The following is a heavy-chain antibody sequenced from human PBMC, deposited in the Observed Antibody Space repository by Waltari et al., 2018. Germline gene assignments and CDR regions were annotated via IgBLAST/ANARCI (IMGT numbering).Heavy chain of an antibody. D-gene: IGHD6-13*01. J-gene: IGHJ4*02. CDR2: LYSDGTT. CDR3: AESRAAAGLDS. V-gene: IGHV3-23*03. CDR1: GVTFSSYA. Sequence: EVQLLESGGGLVQPGGSLRLSCSGVTFSSYAMSWVRQAPGMGLELVSVLYSDGTTHYVDAVEGRFTISRDHSDNTLHLQMSSLRAEDTAVYYCAESRAAAGLDSWGQGTLVTVSS.